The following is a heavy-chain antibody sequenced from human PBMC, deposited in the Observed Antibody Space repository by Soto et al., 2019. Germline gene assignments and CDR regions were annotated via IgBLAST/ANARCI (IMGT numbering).Heavy chain of an antibody. D-gene: IGHD3-10*01. J-gene: IGHJ6*02. CDR1: GGSISSYY. V-gene: IGHV4-59*01. CDR3: ARDSPRGRDGMDV. Sequence: QLPLQESGPGLVKPSETLSLTCTVSGGSISSYYWSWIRQPPGKGLEWIGYNYYSGSTNYNPSLKSRVTISVDTSKNQFSRKLISVTAAYTAVYYWARDSPRGRDGMDVWGQGTTVTVSS. CDR2: NYYSGST.